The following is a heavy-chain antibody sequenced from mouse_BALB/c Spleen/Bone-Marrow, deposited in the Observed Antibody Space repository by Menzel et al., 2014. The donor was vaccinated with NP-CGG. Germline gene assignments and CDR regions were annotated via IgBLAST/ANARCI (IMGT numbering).Heavy chain of an antibody. CDR1: GYAFTNYL. D-gene: IGHD1-2*01. V-gene: IGHV1-54*03. J-gene: IGHJ2*01. CDR3: SRQTATFFDY. CDR2: INPGSGGT. Sequence: VQLQQSGAELVRPGTSVKVSCKASGYAFTNYLIEWVKQRPGQGLEWIGVINPGSGGTNYNEKFKDKATLTADESSSTAYMQLSSLTSGDSAVYFCSRQTATFFDYWGQGTTLTVSS.